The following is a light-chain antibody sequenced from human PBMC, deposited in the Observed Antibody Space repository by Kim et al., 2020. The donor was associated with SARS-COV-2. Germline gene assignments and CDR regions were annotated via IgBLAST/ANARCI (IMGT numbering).Light chain of an antibody. Sequence: EIVLTQSPATLSLSPGERATLSCTASQSVSRYLAWYKQKPGQAPRLLIYDASNRATGIPARFSGSGSGTDYTLTISSLEPEDFAVYYCQQRSNWPLTFGGGTKVDIK. V-gene: IGKV3-11*01. CDR2: DAS. CDR1: QSVSRY. J-gene: IGKJ4*01. CDR3: QQRSNWPLT.